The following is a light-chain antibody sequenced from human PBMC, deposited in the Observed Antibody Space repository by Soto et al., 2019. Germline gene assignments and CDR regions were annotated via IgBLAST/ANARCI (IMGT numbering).Light chain of an antibody. CDR2: GAS. Sequence: ELVITQSPATLSVSPGERATLSCRASQSVSSNLAWYQQKPGQAPRLLIYGASTRATGIPARFSGSGSGPDFPLTISSLQSEDFAVYYCQQYNNWWTFGQGTKV. CDR3: QQYNNWWT. J-gene: IGKJ1*01. V-gene: IGKV3-15*01. CDR1: QSVSSN.